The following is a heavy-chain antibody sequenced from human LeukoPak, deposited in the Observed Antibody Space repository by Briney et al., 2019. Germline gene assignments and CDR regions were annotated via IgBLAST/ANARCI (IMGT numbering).Heavy chain of an antibody. D-gene: IGHD3-10*01. CDR1: GFTFSSYA. V-gene: IGHV3-30-3*01. CDR3: ARAQYGSGSYCFDY. CDR2: ISYDGSNK. Sequence: PGRPLRLSCAASGFTFSSYAMHWVRQAPGKGLEWVAVISYDGSNKYYADSVKGRFTISRDNSKNTLYLQMNSLRAEDTAVYYCARAQYGSGSYCFDYWGQGTLVTVSS. J-gene: IGHJ4*02.